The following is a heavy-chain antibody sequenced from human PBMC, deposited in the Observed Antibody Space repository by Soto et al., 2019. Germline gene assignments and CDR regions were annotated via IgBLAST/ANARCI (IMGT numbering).Heavy chain of an antibody. V-gene: IGHV1-2*02. CDR1: GYTFTGYY. D-gene: IGHD5-12*01. J-gene: IGHJ4*02. CDR3: ARHSGYDYVFDY. CDR2: INPNNGDT. Sequence: QVQLVQSGAEVKKPGASVKVSCKASGYTFTGYYIHWVRQAPGRGLEWMGWINPNNGDTHYAQKFQGRVTMTRDTSTSTAYMELSSLRFDDTAVYYCARHSGYDYVFDYWGQGTLVTVSS.